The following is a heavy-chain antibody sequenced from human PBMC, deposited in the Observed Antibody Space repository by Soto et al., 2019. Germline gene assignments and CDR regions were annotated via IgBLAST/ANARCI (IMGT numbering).Heavy chain of an antibody. D-gene: IGHD3-16*01. Sequence: QVQLQESGPGLVKPSETLSLSCSVSGGSISGHYWSWVRQTPGKGLEWIGYMYYSGSTNYNPSLKSRVNISVDTSKNQFSMRLTSVTAADTAVYYCARGPYYDLIWNYYYMDVWGKGTTVTVSS. J-gene: IGHJ6*03. CDR2: MYYSGST. CDR3: ARGPYYDLIWNYYYMDV. CDR1: GGSISGHY. V-gene: IGHV4-59*08.